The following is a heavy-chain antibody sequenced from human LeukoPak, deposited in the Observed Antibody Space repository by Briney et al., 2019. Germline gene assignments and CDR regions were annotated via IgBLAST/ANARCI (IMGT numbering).Heavy chain of an antibody. CDR1: GFTFSSYA. V-gene: IGHV3-48*04. Sequence: GGSLRLSCAASGFTFSSYAMNWVRQAPGKGLEWVSYISSSSSTIHYADSVKGRFTISRDNAKNSLYLQMNSLRAEDTAVYYCASGPYGMDVWGQGTTVTVSS. CDR3: ASGPYGMDV. CDR2: ISSSSSTI. J-gene: IGHJ6*02.